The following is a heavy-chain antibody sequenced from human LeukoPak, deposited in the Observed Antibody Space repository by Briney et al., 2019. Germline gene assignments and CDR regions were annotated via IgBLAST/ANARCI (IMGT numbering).Heavy chain of an antibody. CDR1: GFTFSSYG. CDR3: ARDRGYFDN. J-gene: IGHJ4*02. Sequence: PGRSLRLSCAASGFTFSSYGMHWVRQAPGKGLEWVAVISYDGSNKYYADSVKGRFTISRDNSKNTLYLQMNSLRAEDTAMYYCARDRGYFDNWGQGTLVTVSS. CDR2: ISYDGSNK. V-gene: IGHV3-30*03.